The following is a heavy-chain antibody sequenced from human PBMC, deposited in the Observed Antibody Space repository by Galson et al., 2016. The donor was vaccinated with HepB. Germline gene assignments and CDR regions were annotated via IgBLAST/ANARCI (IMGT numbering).Heavy chain of an antibody. CDR3: AREWGSSDRYLYFQY. CDR2: ISGSGATI. Sequence: SLRLSCAASGFTFDSYSMDWVRQAPGKGLEWVSYISGSGATIHFADSVRGRFTVSRDNAKNLVYLQMDSLRAEDTAVYYCAREWGSSDRYLYFQYWGQGTPVSVSS. J-gene: IGHJ1*01. CDR1: GFTFDSYS. V-gene: IGHV3-48*01. D-gene: IGHD2-2*01.